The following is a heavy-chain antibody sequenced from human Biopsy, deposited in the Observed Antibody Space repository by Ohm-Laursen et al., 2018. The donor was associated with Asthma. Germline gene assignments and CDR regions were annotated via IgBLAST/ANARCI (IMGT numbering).Heavy chain of an antibody. CDR1: GFNFHNYG. CDR2: ILFDGRRI. Sequence: SLGLSCAASGFNFHNYGMNWVRRAPGKGLEWVAQILFDGRRINYPDSVKGRFTISRDNSKNMVYLQMNSLRPEDTAVYYCAKDRVAGRSYYLDYWGQGSLVSVSS. V-gene: IGHV3-30*18. D-gene: IGHD6-13*01. J-gene: IGHJ4*02. CDR3: AKDRVAGRSYYLDY.